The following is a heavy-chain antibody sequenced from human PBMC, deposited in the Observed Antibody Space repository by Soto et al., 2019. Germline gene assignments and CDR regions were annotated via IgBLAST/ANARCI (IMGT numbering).Heavy chain of an antibody. CDR1: GVRVYSSA. CDR3: AADLTSYYDSGGPSGY. CDR2: IVVGSGNT. V-gene: IGHV1-58*01. D-gene: IGHD3-22*01. J-gene: IGHJ4*02. Sequence: ACGVRVYSSAVAGSLQESGQRIEWIGWIVVGSGNTNYAQKFQERVTITRDMSTSTAYMELSSLRSEDTAVYYCAADLTSYYDSGGPSGYWGQGTLVTVSS.